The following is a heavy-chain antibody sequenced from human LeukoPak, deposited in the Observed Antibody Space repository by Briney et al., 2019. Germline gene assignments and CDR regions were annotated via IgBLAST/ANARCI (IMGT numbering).Heavy chain of an antibody. V-gene: IGHV3-7*03. CDR3: ARELNSGSYSRFDY. Sequence: GGSLRLSCAASGFAFSSYWMSWVRQAPGKGLEWVANIKQDGSEKYYVDSVKGRFTISRDNAKNSLYLQMNSLRAEDTAVYYCARELNSGSYSRFDYWGQGTLVTVSS. CDR2: IKQDGSEK. J-gene: IGHJ4*02. D-gene: IGHD1-26*01. CDR1: GFAFSSYW.